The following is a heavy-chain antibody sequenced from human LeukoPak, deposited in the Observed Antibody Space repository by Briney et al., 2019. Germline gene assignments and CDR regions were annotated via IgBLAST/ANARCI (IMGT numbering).Heavy chain of an antibody. J-gene: IGHJ3*02. CDR1: GFTFDDYG. CDR3: ARQATVTDAFDI. D-gene: IGHD4-11*01. CDR2: IYSGCST. V-gene: IGHV3-66*04. Sequence: GGSLRLSCAASGFTFDDYGMSWVRQAPGKGLEWVSVIYSGCSTYYSDSVKGRFTISRDNSKNTLYLKMNSLRAEDTAVYYCARQATVTDAFDIWGQGTMVTVSS.